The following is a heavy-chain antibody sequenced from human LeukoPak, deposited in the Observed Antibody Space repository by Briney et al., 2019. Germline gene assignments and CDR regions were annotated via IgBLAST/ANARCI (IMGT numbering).Heavy chain of an antibody. CDR2: IYYSGST. J-gene: IGHJ4*02. V-gene: IGHV4-59*01. CDR1: GGSISRYY. CDR3: ARGIIMVRGVKPSFDY. Sequence: KPSETLSLTCPGSGGSISRYYWGWIRQPPGKGLEWIGDIYYSGSTNYNPSLKSRVTISVDTSKNQFSLKLSSVTAADTAVYYCARGIIMVRGVKPSFDYWGQGTLVTVSS. D-gene: IGHD3-10*01.